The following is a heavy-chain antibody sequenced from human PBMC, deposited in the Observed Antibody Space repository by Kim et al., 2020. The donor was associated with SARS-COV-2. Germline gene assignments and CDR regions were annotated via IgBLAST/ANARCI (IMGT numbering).Heavy chain of an antibody. V-gene: IGHV4-38-2*02. CDR2: NFHSGSA. J-gene: IGHJ3*02. CDR1: GYSITSGCY. CDR3: ARGGVGVSGGAVDI. D-gene: IGHD2-8*02. Sequence: SETLSLTCSVSGYSITSGCYWCWMGQPPGKELQWCGCNFHSGSAYYNPSPQSRVPVTIRGTRNQCSLKLISVTAAAEAAIYYARGGVGVSGGAVDICG.